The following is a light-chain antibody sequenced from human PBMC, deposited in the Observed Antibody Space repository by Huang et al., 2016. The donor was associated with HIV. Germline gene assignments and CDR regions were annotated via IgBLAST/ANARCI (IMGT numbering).Light chain of an antibody. CDR2: WAS. V-gene: IGKV4-1*01. CDR3: QQYYSTLT. CDR1: QIVLYSSNNKNY. J-gene: IGKJ4*01. Sequence: DIVMTQSPDSLAVSLGERATINCKSSQIVLYSSNNKNYLAWYQQKPGQPPKRLSYWASTRESGVPDRFSGSGSGTDFTLTISSLQAEDVAVYYCQQYYSTLTFGGGTKVEIK.